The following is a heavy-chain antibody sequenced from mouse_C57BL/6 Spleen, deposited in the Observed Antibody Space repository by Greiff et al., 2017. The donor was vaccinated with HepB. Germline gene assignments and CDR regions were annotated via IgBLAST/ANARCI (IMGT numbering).Heavy chain of an antibody. CDR2: ISSGSSTI. V-gene: IGHV5-17*01. D-gene: IGHD1-1*01. Sequence: EVKVVESGGGLVKPGGSLKLSCAASGFTFSDYGMHWVRQAPEKGLEWVAYISSGSSTIYYADTVKGRFTISRDNAKNTLFLQMTSLRSEDTAMYYCAIHYYGSSRYAMDYWGQGTSVTVSS. CDR1: GFTFSDYG. J-gene: IGHJ4*01. CDR3: AIHYYGSSRYAMDY.